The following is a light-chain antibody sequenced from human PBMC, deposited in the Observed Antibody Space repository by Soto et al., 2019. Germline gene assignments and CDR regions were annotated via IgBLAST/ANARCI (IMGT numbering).Light chain of an antibody. J-gene: IGKJ3*01. CDR2: WAS. CDR3: QQFLSAPFT. V-gene: IGKV4-1*01. CDR1: QSVLSNSNNKNY. Sequence: DIVMTQSPDSLTVSLSERATINCKSSQSVLSNSNNKNYLAWYQQKPGQPPKLLIYWASTRESGVPDRFSGSGSGTDFTLTITSLQAEDVASYYCQQFLSAPFTFGPGTKVKIK.